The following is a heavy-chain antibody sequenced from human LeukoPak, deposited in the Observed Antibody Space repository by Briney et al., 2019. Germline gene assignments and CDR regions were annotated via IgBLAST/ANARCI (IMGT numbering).Heavy chain of an antibody. V-gene: IGHV4-34*01. CDR2: INHSGST. CDR3: ARGHRHIAAPNWFDP. Sequence: SETLSFTCAVYGGSFSGYYWSWIRQPPGKGLEWIGEINHSGSTNYNPSLKSRVTISVDTSKNQFSLKLSSVTAADTAVYYCARGHRHIAAPNWFDPWGQGTLVTVSS. CDR1: GGSFSGYY. D-gene: IGHD6-13*01. J-gene: IGHJ5*02.